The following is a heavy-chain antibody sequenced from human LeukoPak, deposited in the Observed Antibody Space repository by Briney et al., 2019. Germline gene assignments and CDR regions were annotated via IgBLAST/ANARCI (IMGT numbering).Heavy chain of an antibody. V-gene: IGHV1-24*01. D-gene: IGHD4-23*01. CDR1: GYTLTELS. Sequence: ASVKVSCKVSGYTLTELSMHWVRQAPGKGLEWMGGFDPEDGETIYAQKFQGRVTMTEDTSTDTAYMELSSLRSEDTAVYYCAAISTAGTRESGPIAFDIWGQGTMVTVSS. CDR3: AAISTAGTRESGPIAFDI. CDR2: FDPEDGET. J-gene: IGHJ3*02.